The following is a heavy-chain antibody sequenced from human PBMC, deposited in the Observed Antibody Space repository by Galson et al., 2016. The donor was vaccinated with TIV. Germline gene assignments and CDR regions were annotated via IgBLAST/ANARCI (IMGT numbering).Heavy chain of an antibody. CDR2: IHNTGST. V-gene: IGHV4-31*01. D-gene: IGHD5/OR15-5a*01. Sequence: TLSLTCTVSGDSVSSGGPFWSWLRQHPERGLGWIGYIHNTGSTYYRPSLKRPLSIFSDTSKNEFSLKLSSVTAADTAVYYCARETSTFTTVDHFYYYIDVWGKGTAVTVSS. CDR3: ARETSTFTTVDHFYYYIDV. CDR1: GDSVSSGGPF. J-gene: IGHJ6*03.